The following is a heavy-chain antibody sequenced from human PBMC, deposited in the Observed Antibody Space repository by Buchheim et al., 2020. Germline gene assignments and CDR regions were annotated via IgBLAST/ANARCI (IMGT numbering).Heavy chain of an antibody. Sequence: EAQLLESRGGLVQPGGSLRLSCAASGFTFSSYVMCWVRQAPGKGLEWVAGISASGDRTYYADSVEGRFSISRDNSNGTVYLQMDSLRGADTAVYYCANSRYCTGGRCSDYWGQGAL. V-gene: IGHV3-23*01. D-gene: IGHD2-8*02. CDR3: ANSRYCTGGRCSDY. CDR2: ISASGDRT. CDR1: GFTFSSYV. J-gene: IGHJ4*02.